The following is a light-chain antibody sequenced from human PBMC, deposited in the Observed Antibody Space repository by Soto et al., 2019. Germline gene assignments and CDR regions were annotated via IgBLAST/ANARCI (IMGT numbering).Light chain of an antibody. CDR1: QSVSSSY. V-gene: IGKV3-20*01. CDR3: HQYGSSLVP. J-gene: IGKJ2*01. Sequence: EIVLTQSPGTLSLSPGERATLSCRASQSVSSSYIAWYQQKPGQAPRLLIYGASSRAIGIPDRFSGSGSGTDFTLTITRLEPEDFAVYYCHQYGSSLVPFGQGTKLEIK. CDR2: GAS.